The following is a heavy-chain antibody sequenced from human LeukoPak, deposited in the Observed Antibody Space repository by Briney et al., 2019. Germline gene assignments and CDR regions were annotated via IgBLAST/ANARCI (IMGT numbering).Heavy chain of an antibody. CDR2: INHSGST. J-gene: IGHJ4*02. V-gene: IGHV4-34*01. CDR1: GGSFSGYY. D-gene: IGHD3-3*01. CDR3: ASFRFLEDGY. Sequence: PSETLSLTCAVYGGSFSGYYWSWIRQPPGKGLEWIGEINHSGSTNYNPSLKSRVTISVDTSKNQFSLKLSSVTAADTAVYYCASFRFLEDGYWGQGTLVTVSS.